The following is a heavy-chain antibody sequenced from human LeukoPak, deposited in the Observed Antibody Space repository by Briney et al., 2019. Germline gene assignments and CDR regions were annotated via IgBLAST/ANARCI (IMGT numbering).Heavy chain of an antibody. V-gene: IGHV3-20*04. D-gene: IGHD2-21*02. CDR2: INWNGGST. J-gene: IGHJ6*03. CDR1: GFTFDDYG. CDR3: ARSGTLLYYYMDV. Sequence: GGSLRLSCAASGFTFDDYGVSWVRQAPGKGLEWVSGINWNGGSTGYADSVKGRFTISRDNAKNSLYLQMNSLRAEDTALYYCARSGTLLYYYMDVWGKGTTVTVSS.